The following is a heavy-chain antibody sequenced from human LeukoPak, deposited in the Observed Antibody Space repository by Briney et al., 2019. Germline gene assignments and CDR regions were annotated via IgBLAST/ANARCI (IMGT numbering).Heavy chain of an antibody. V-gene: IGHV3-30-3*01. CDR1: GFTFSSYA. CDR2: ISYDGSNK. D-gene: IGHD5-24*01. CDR3: ARDQSEMATIMGSSPVGY. J-gene: IGHJ4*02. Sequence: PGGSLRLSCAASGFTFSSYAMHWVRQAPGKGLEWVAVISYDGSNKYYADSVKGRFTISRDNSKNTLYLQMNSLRAEDTAVYYCARDQSEMATIMGSSPVGYWGQGTLVTVSS.